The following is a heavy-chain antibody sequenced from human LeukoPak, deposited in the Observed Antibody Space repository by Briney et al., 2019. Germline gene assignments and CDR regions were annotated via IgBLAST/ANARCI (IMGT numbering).Heavy chain of an antibody. CDR2: ISSSSSTI. CDR1: GFTFSSYG. Sequence: PGGSLRLSCAASGFTFSSYGMTWVRQAPGKGLEWVSYISSSSSTIYYADSVKGRFTISRDNAKNSLYLQMNSLRAEDTAVYYCARVGVATITPPDYWGQGTLVTVSS. V-gene: IGHV3-48*01. CDR3: ARVGVATITPPDY. J-gene: IGHJ4*02. D-gene: IGHD5-12*01.